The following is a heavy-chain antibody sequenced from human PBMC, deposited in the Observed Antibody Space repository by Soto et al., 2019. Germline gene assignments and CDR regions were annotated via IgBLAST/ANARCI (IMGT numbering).Heavy chain of an antibody. Sequence: SETLCLTCAVYGGSFSGYYWSWIRQPPGKGLEWIGEINHSGSTNYNPSLKSRVTISVDTSKNQFSLKLSSVTAADTAVYYCARGYCSSTSCWDYWGQGTLVTVSS. CDR2: INHSGST. V-gene: IGHV4-34*01. CDR1: GGSFSGYY. CDR3: ARGYCSSTSCWDY. D-gene: IGHD2-2*01. J-gene: IGHJ4*02.